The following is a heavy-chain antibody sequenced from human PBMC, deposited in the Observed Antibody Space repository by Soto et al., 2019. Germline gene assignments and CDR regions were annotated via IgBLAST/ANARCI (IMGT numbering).Heavy chain of an antibody. CDR3: AADRWYPTYYYDSSGYSDY. V-gene: IGHV1-58*01. D-gene: IGHD3-22*01. Sequence: SVKVSCKASGFTFTSSAVQWVRQARGQRLEWIGWIVVGSGNTNYAQKFQERVTITRDMSTSTAYMELSSLRSEDTAGYYCAADRWYPTYYYDSSGYSDYWGQGTLVTVSS. CDR1: GFTFTSSA. J-gene: IGHJ4*02. CDR2: IVVGSGNT.